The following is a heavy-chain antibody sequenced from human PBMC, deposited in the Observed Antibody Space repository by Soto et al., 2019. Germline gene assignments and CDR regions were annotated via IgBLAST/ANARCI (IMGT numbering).Heavy chain of an antibody. V-gene: IGHV1-2*02. Sequence: ASVKVSCKASGYTFTGYYMHWVRQAPGQGLEWMGWINPNSGGTNYAQKFQGRVTMTRDTSISTAYMELSRLRSDDTAVYYCARTGYTAMVIHDAFDIWGQGTMVTVSS. CDR1: GYTFTGYY. CDR3: ARTGYTAMVIHDAFDI. CDR2: INPNSGGT. J-gene: IGHJ3*02. D-gene: IGHD5-18*01.